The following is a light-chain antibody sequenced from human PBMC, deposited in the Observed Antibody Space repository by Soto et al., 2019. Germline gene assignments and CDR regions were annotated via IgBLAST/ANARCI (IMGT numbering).Light chain of an antibody. CDR3: QQYNIWLT. CDR2: GAS. Sequence: EIVMTQSPATLSVSPGERATLPCRASQSVSSRVAWYQQKPGQAPRLLIYGASTRATGIPARFSGSGSGTEFTLTISSLQSEDFAVYYCQQYNIWLTFGGGTKVEIK. V-gene: IGKV3-15*01. CDR1: QSVSSR. J-gene: IGKJ4*01.